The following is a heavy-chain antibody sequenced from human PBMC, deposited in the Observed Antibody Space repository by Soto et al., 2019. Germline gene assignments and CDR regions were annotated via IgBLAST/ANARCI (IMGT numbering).Heavy chain of an antibody. J-gene: IGHJ6*03. CDR2: IYYSGST. V-gene: IGHV4-59*08. CDR3: ARLNPYYYYTDV. Sequence: SETLSLTCTVSGGSISSYYWSWIRQPPGKGLEWIGYIYYSGSTNYNPSLKSRVTISVDTSKNQFSLKLSSVTAADTAVYYCARLNPYYYYTDVWGKGTTVTVSS. CDR1: GGSISSYY.